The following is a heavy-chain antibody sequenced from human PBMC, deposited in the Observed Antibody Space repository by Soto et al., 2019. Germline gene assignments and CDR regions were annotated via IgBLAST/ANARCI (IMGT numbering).Heavy chain of an antibody. CDR3: ARHDRQGSTYYDFWSGYYPFDY. D-gene: IGHD3-3*01. V-gene: IGHV4-39*01. J-gene: IGHJ4*02. CDR2: IYYSGSS. Sequence: SETLSLTCTVSGGSMSSSSYYWGWIRQPPGTGLEWVGSIYYSGSSYYNPSLKSRVAISVDTSKNQFSLRLSSVTAADTAVYYCARHDRQGSTYYDFWSGYYPFDYWGQGTLVTVSS. CDR1: GGSMSSSSYY.